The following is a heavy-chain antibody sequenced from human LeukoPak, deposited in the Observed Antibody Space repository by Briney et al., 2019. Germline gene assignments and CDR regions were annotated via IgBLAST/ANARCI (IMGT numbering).Heavy chain of an antibody. D-gene: IGHD2-2*01. J-gene: IGHJ5*02. V-gene: IGHV3-23*01. CDR1: GFTFSSYA. CDR2: IIGSGGST. Sequence: GGSLRLSCAASGFTFSSYAMSWVRQAPGKGLEWVSAIIGSGGSTYYADSVKGRFTISRDNSKNTLYLQMNSLRAEDTAVYYCAKDEGGCSSTSCYYDWFDPWGQGTLVTVSS. CDR3: AKDEGGCSSTSCYYDWFDP.